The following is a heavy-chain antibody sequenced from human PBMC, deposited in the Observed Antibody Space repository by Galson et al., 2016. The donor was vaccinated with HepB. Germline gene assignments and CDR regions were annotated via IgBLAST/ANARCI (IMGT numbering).Heavy chain of an antibody. D-gene: IGHD5-24*01. J-gene: IGHJ6*04. CDR2: ISTSGETI. Sequence: SLRLSCAASGLTFSVNYMTWIRQAPGRGLEWTSYISTSGETIYYAVSVKGRFTISRDNAKSSLYLQMNGLRVEDTAVYFCARRGRWHYGLDVWGKGTAVTVSS. V-gene: IGHV3-11*01. CDR1: GLTFSVNY. CDR3: ARRGRWHYGLDV.